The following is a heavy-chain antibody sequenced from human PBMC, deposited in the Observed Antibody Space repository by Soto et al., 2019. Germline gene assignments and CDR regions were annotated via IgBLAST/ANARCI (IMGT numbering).Heavy chain of an antibody. CDR2: ISGSGGST. CDR3: ARGRGWGSYLYYYYYYGMDV. J-gene: IGHJ6*02. CDR1: GFTFSSYA. Sequence: GGSLRLSCAASGFTFSSYAMSWVRQAPGKGLEWVSAISGSGGSTYYADSVKGRFTISRGNSKNTLYLQMNSLRAEDTAVYYCARGRGWGSYLYYYYYYGMDVWGQGTTVTVSS. D-gene: IGHD1-26*01. V-gene: IGHV3-23*01.